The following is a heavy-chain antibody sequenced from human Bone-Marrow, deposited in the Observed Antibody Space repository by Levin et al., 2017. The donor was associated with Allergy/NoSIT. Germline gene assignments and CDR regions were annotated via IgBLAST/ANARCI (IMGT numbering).Heavy chain of an antibody. CDR3: AKGITTVTTANPFDN. CDR1: GGSISSSYY. Sequence: SQTLSLTCIVSGGSISSSYYWGWIRQPPGKGLEWIGSISSTGITYYNPSLKSRITISVDTSKIHFSLKLSSVTAADTAVHYCAKGITTVTTANPFDNWGQGTLVTVSS. CDR2: ISSTGIT. V-gene: IGHV4-39*02. J-gene: IGHJ4*02. D-gene: IGHD4-17*01.